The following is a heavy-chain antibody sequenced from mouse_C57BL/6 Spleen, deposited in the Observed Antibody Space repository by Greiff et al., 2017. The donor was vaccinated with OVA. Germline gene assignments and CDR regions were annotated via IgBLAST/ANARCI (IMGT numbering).Heavy chain of an antibody. V-gene: IGHV1-81*01. CDR2: IYPRSGNT. CDR1: GYTFTSYG. D-gene: IGHD1-1*01. Sequence: VQLQQSGAELARPGASVKLSCKASGYTFTSYGISWVKQRTGQGLEWIGEIYPRSGNTYYNEKFKGKATLTADKSSSTADMELRSLTSEDSAVYFCARGRDYYGSSPYYAMDYWGQGTSVTVSS. J-gene: IGHJ4*01. CDR3: ARGRDYYGSSPYYAMDY.